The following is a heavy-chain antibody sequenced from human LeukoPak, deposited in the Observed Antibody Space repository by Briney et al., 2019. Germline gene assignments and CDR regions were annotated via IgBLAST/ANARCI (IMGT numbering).Heavy chain of an antibody. CDR1: GYTFTSYD. V-gene: IGHV1-8*01. Sequence: ASVKVSCKASGYTFTSYDINWARQATGQGLEWMGWMNPNSGNTGYAQKFQGRVTITRNTSISTAYMELSSLRSEDTAVYYCARGRSRRTMIVVVNLYYYYYMDVWGKGTTVTVSS. J-gene: IGHJ6*03. CDR2: MNPNSGNT. CDR3: ARGRSRRTMIVVVNLYYYYYMDV. D-gene: IGHD3-22*01.